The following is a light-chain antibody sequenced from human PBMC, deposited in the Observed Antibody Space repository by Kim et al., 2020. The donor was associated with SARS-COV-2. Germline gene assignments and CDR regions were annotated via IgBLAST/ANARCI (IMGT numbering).Light chain of an antibody. J-gene: IGKJ1*01. CDR1: QSITTY. V-gene: IGKV1-39*01. CDR3: QQTYSAPPT. Sequence: DIQMTQSPSSLSASVGDRVTITCRASQSITTYLNWYQQKPGKAPELLIYAASNLQSGVPSRFSGSGSGTDFTLTISSLQPEDFATYYCQQTYSAPPTFGHETKVDIK. CDR2: AAS.